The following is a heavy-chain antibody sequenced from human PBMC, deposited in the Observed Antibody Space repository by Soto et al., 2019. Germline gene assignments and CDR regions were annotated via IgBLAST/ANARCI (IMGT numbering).Heavy chain of an antibody. CDR3: ARREYDGSGSLTY. CDR1: GYTFTTYG. J-gene: IGHJ4*02. CDR2: ISAYNSNT. V-gene: IGHV1-18*01. D-gene: IGHD3-10*01. Sequence: QVQLVQSGAEVKKPGASVKVSCKASGYTFTTYGISWVRQAPGQGLEWMGWISAYNSNTNYAQKLQGRVTMTTDTPTSTAYMELRRLTSDDTVVNYFARREYDGSGSLTYWGQGTVVTVTS.